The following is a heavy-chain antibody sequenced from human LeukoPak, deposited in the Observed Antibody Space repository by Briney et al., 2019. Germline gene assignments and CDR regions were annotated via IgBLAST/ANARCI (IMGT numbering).Heavy chain of an antibody. CDR3: ARDGNGRAPWVY. CDR1: GFTFSSSW. J-gene: IGHJ4*02. V-gene: IGHV3-7*05. D-gene: IGHD1-26*01. Sequence: PGGSLRLSCAASGFTFSSSWMNWVRQAPGKGLEWVANIKQDGSEKDYVDSVKGRFTISRDNAKNSLSLQMNSLRVEDTAVYYCARDGNGRAPWVYWGQGILVTVSS. CDR2: IKQDGSEK.